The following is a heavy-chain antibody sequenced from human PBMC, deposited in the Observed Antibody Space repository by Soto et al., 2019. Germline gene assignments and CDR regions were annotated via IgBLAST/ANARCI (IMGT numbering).Heavy chain of an antibody. CDR1: GFTFDYYW. CDR2: IHSDGTST. V-gene: IGHV3-74*01. J-gene: IGHJ3*01. Sequence: EVQLVESGGGLVQPGESLRLSCAASGFTFDYYWLHWVRQAPGKGLVWVSRIHSDGTSTTYADSVKGRFTTSRDKAKNTLSLQMNRRRAEDTAAYYCARGDRGAFDLWGQGTVVTVSS. CDR3: ARGDRGAFDL.